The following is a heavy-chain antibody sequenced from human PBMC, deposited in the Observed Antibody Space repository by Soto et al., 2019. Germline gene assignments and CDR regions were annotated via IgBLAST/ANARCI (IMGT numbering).Heavy chain of an antibody. J-gene: IGHJ5*02. CDR1: GGSFSSLG. Sequence: SLKVSCKASGGSFSSLGISWLRQAPGQGPEWMGGINPMLGVANFAQKFQDRVTITADESNTTDYMELSSLRSEDTAVYYCARVTAQLDPWGQGPLVTVAS. CDR3: ARVTAQLDP. V-gene: IGHV1-69*10. CDR2: INPMLGVA. D-gene: IGHD5-18*01.